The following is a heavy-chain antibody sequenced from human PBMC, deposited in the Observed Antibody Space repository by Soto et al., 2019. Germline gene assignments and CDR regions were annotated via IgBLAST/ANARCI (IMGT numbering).Heavy chain of an antibody. V-gene: IGHV4-59*01. D-gene: IGHD6-13*01. J-gene: IGHJ3*01. CDR2: ISYSGST. CDR3: AREAAAVGTFEDAFDV. CDR1: GGSISSYY. Sequence: PSETLSLTCTVSGGSISSYYWNWIRQPPGKGLEWIGYISYSGSTNYNPSLKSRVTISIDTSKNQFSLKLNSVTAADTAVYYCAREAAAVGTFEDAFDVWGQGRMVTVSS.